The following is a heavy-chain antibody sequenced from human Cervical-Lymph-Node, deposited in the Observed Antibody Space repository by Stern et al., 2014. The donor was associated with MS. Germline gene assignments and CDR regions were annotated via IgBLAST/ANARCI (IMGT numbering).Heavy chain of an antibody. V-gene: IGHV3-21*01. Sequence: VQLVESGGGLVKPGGSLRLSCAASGFTFSSYSMNWVRQAPGKGLEWVSSISSSSSYIYYADSVKGRFTISRDNAKNSLYLQMNSLRAEDTAVYYCARDYCSSTSCPIDYWGQGTLVTVSS. D-gene: IGHD2-2*01. J-gene: IGHJ4*02. CDR3: ARDYCSSTSCPIDY. CDR2: ISSSSSYI. CDR1: GFTFSSYS.